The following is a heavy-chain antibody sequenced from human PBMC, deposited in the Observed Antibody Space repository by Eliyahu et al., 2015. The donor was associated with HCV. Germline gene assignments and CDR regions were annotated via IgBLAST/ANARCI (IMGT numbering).Heavy chain of an antibody. V-gene: IGHV5-51*01. CDR3: ARQNTVYSSSPRGPFGYYYYGMDV. J-gene: IGHJ6*02. D-gene: IGHD6-6*01. CDR2: IYPGDSET. CDR1: GYSFTSYW. Sequence: EVQLVQSGAEVKKPGESLKISCKGSGYSFTSYWIGWVXXMPGKGLEWMGIIYPGDSETRYSPSFQGQVTISADKSISTAYLQWSSLKASDTAMYYCARQNTVYSSSPRGPFGYYYYGMDVWGQGTTVTVSS.